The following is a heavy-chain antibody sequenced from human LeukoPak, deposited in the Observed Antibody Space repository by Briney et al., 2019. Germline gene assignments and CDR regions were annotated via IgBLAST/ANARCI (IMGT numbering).Heavy chain of an antibody. J-gene: IGHJ4*02. D-gene: IGHD3-22*01. CDR2: INWNGGST. CDR1: GFTFDDYG. V-gene: IGHV3-20*04. Sequence: GGSLRLSCAASGFTFDDYGMSWVRQAPGKGLEWVSGINWNGGSTGYADSVKGRFTISRDNAKNSLYLQMNSLRSEDTAVYYCAREPPNYYDSSAYLFDFWGQGTLVTVSS. CDR3: AREPPNYYDSSAYLFDF.